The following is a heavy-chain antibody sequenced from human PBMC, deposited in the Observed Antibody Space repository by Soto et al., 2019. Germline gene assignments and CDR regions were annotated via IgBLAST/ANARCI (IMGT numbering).Heavy chain of an antibody. J-gene: IGHJ6*03. CDR1: GGSFSGYY. D-gene: IGHD1-7*01. CDR3: ARGATGTTLRYYMDV. CDR2: INHSGST. Sequence: SETLSLTCAVYGGSFSGYYWSWIRQPPGKGLEWIGEINHSGSTNYNPSLKSRVTISVDTSKNQFSLKLSSVTAADTAVYYCARGATGTTLRYYMDVWGKGTTVTVSS. V-gene: IGHV4-34*01.